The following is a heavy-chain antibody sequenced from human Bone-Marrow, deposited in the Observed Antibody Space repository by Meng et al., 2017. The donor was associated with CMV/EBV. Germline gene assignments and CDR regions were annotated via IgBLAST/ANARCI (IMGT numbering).Heavy chain of an antibody. J-gene: IGHJ4*02. CDR3: ACRTSSGDYADY. CDR2: ISYSGRT. Sequence: SETLSLTCTVSGGSISSSGYSWGWIRQPPGKGLEWIGSISYSGRTSYNPSLKSRVTILLDTSRNHFSLKLNSVTAADTAIYFCACRTSSGDYADYWGQGTLVTVPS. D-gene: IGHD6-6*01. V-gene: IGHV4-39*07. CDR1: GGSISSSGYS.